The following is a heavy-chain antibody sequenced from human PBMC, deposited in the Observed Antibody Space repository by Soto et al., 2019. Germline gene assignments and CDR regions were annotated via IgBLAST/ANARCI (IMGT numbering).Heavy chain of an antibody. CDR2: ISGSGGSP. V-gene: IGHV3-23*01. CDR3: AKGLSTTAARQVDY. CDR1: GFPFSGYA. D-gene: IGHD6-6*01. Sequence: EVQLLESGGGLQQPGGSLRLSCAASGFPFSGYAMSWVRQAPGKGLDWVSAISGSGGSPYYADSVKGRFTISRDNSKNTLYLQMNSLRADDTAVYYCAKGLSTTAARQVDYWGQGTLVTVSS. J-gene: IGHJ4*02.